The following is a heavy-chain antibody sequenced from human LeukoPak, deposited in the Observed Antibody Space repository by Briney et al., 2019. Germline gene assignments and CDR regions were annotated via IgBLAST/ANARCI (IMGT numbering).Heavy chain of an antibody. CDR2: INPNSGGT. Sequence: GASVKVSCKASGYTFTGYYMHWVRQAPGQGLEWMGWINPNSGGTNYAQKFQGRVTMTRDTSISTAYMELSRLRSDDTAVYYCARGYDFWSGYYLYYYYGMDVWGQGTTVTASS. J-gene: IGHJ6*02. CDR1: GYTFTGYY. CDR3: ARGYDFWSGYYLYYYYGMDV. V-gene: IGHV1-2*02. D-gene: IGHD3-3*01.